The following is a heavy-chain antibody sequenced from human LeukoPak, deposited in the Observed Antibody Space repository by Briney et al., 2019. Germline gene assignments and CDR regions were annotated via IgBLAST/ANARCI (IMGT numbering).Heavy chain of an antibody. CDR3: AKDKGLVWTIYYFDY. J-gene: IGHJ4*02. CDR1: GFTFSSSA. CDR2: ISGSGSGGST. D-gene: IGHD3-10*01. V-gene: IGHV3-23*01. Sequence: GGSLRLSCAASGFTFSSSAMSWVRQAPGKGLEWVSSISGSGSGGSTYYADSVKGRFTISRDNSKNTLYLQMNSLRAEDTALYYCAKDKGLVWTIYYFDYWGQGTLVTVSS.